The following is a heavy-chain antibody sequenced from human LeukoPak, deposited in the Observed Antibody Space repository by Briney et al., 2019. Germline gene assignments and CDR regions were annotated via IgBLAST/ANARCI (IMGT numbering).Heavy chain of an antibody. D-gene: IGHD6-19*01. CDR3: ASDSSGWNRNWFDP. J-gene: IGHJ5*02. V-gene: IGHV3-13*01. CDR1: GFTFSSYD. CDR2: IGTAGDT. Sequence: GGSLRLSCAASGFTFSSYDMHWVRQATGKGLEWVSAIGTAGDTYYPGSVKGRFTISRDNAKNSLYLQMNSLRAEDTAVYYCASDSSGWNRNWFDPWGQGTLVTVSS.